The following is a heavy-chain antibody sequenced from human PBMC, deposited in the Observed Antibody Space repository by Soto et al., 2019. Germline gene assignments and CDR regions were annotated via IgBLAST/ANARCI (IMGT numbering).Heavy chain of an antibody. Sequence: QVQLVESGGGVVQPGRSLRLSCAASGFTFSSYGMHWVRQAPGKGPEWVAVISYDGSNKYYADSVKGRFTISRDNSKNTLYLQMNSLRAEDTAVYYCAKEYYDFWSGYPYYYYYGMDVWGQGTTVTVSS. CDR3: AKEYYDFWSGYPYYYYYGMDV. J-gene: IGHJ6*02. CDR1: GFTFSSYG. D-gene: IGHD3-3*01. CDR2: ISYDGSNK. V-gene: IGHV3-30*18.